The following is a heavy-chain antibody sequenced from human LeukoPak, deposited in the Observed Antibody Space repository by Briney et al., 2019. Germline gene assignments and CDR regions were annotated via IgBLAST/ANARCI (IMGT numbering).Heavy chain of an antibody. Sequence: GGCLRLSCVVSGLTFRIYGIDWVSHAAGGGLGWVAVTSSDLNVKLYADSVKGRFAISRDNSRSTLYLQMNSLRPEDTAIYYCAREGYYGSGSPPSLYFDYWGQGTLVTVSS. CDR2: TSSDLNVK. V-gene: IGHV3-30*03. CDR1: GLTFRIYG. D-gene: IGHD3-10*01. J-gene: IGHJ4*02. CDR3: AREGYYGSGSPPSLYFDY.